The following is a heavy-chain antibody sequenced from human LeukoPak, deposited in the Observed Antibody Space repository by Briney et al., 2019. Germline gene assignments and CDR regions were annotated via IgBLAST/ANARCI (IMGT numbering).Heavy chain of an antibody. CDR2: ISYDGSNK. CDR1: GFTFSSYG. J-gene: IGHJ6*02. Sequence: GGSLRLSCAASGFTFSSYGMHWVRQAPGKGLEWVAVISYDGSNKYYADSVKGRFTISRDNSKNTLYLQMNSLRAEDTAVYYCAKESVVVAATVYYYYGMDVWGQGTTVTVSS. D-gene: IGHD2-15*01. V-gene: IGHV3-30*18. CDR3: AKESVVVAATVYYYYGMDV.